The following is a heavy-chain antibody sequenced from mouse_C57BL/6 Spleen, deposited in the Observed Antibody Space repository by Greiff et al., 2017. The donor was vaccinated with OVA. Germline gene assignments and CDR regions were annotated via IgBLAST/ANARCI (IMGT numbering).Heavy chain of an antibody. J-gene: IGHJ4*01. CDR3: ARSYSLSPYYYAMDY. CDR2: INPNNGGT. D-gene: IGHD2-12*01. CDR1: GYTFTDYN. Sequence: EVQRVESGPELVKPGASVKMSCKASGYTFTDYNMHWVKQSHGKSLEWIGYINPNNGGTSYNQKFKGKATLTVNKSSSTAYMELRSLTSEDSAVYYCARSYSLSPYYYAMDYWGQGTSVTVSS. V-gene: IGHV1-22*01.